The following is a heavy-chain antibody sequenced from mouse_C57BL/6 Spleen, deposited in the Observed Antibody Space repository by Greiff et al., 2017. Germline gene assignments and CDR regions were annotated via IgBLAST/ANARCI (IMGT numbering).Heavy chain of an antibody. CDR2: ISSGSSTI. D-gene: IGHD2-4*01. Sequence: EVKVVESGGGLVKPGGSLKLSCAASGFTFSDYGMHWVRQAPEKGLEWVAYISSGSSTIYYADTVKGRFTISRDNAKNTLFLQMTSLRSEDTAMYYCARGDYDVGYAMDYWGQGTSGTVSS. J-gene: IGHJ4*01. CDR3: ARGDYDVGYAMDY. CDR1: GFTFSDYG. V-gene: IGHV5-17*01.